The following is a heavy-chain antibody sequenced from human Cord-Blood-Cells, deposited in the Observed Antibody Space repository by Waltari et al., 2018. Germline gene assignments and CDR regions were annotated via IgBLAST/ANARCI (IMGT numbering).Heavy chain of an antibody. CDR1: GYSISSGYY. V-gene: IGHV4-38-2*01. Sequence: QVQLQESDPGLVKPSETLSLTCAVSGYSISSGYYWGWIRQPPGKGLEWIGSIYHSGSTYYNPSLKSRVTISVDTSKNQFSLKLSSVTAADTAVYYCARVRSAQYFQHWGQGTLVTVSS. J-gene: IGHJ1*01. CDR2: IYHSGST. D-gene: IGHD1-26*01. CDR3: ARVRSAQYFQH.